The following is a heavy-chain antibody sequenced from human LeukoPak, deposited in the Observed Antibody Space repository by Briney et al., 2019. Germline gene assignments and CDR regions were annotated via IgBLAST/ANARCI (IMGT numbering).Heavy chain of an antibody. CDR2: VYYTGTT. CDR3: ARHSNYASGSTAKGLFDY. J-gene: IGHJ4*02. V-gene: IGHV4-39*01. Sequence: SETLSLTCTVSGASIRISNYYWGWIRQPPGKGLEWIASVYYTGTTYYNPSLKSRVTIFVETSKNQVSLRLSSVTAADTAVHYCARHSNYASGSTAKGLFDYWGQGTLVSVSS. CDR1: GASIRISNYY. D-gene: IGHD3-10*01.